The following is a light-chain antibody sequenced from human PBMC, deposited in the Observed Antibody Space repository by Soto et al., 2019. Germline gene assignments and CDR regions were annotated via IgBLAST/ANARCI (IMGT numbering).Light chain of an antibody. Sequence: QSALTQPPSASGSAGQSVTISCTGTSTDVGGYNYVSCYQQHPGKAPKLMIYEVGKRPSGVPDRFSGSKFGNTASLTVSGLQAEDEADYCCSSYAGNNIHYVFGTGTKLTAL. V-gene: IGLV2-8*01. CDR1: STDVGGYNY. CDR2: EVG. CDR3: SSYAGNNIHYV. J-gene: IGLJ1*01.